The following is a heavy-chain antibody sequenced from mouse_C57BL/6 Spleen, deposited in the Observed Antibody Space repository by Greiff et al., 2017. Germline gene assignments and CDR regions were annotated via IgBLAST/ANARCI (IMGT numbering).Heavy chain of an antibody. CDR2: IYPRSGNT. J-gene: IGHJ3*01. CDR3: ARGATNYDYVWCAY. Sequence: VQRVESGAELARPGASVKLSCKASGYTFTSYGISWVKQRTGQGLEWIGEIYPRSGNTYYNEKFKGKATLTADKSSSTAYMELRSLTSEDSAVYFCARGATNYDYVWCAYWGQGTLVTVSA. V-gene: IGHV1-81*01. D-gene: IGHD2-4*01. CDR1: GYTFTSYG.